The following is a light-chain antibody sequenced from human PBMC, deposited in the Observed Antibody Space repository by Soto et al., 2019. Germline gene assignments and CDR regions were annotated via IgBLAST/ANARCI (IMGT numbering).Light chain of an antibody. J-gene: IGKJ1*01. V-gene: IGKV3-20*01. Sequence: EIVLTQSPGTLSLSPGERATLSCRASQSVISNLAWYQQKPGQAPSLLIYGVSTRATGVPARFSGSGSGTDFTLTISRLEPEDFAVYYCQQYGTSPRTFGQGTKVDI. CDR1: QSVISN. CDR2: GVS. CDR3: QQYGTSPRT.